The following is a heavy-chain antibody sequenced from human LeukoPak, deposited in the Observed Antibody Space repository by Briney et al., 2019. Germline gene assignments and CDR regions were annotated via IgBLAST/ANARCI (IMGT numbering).Heavy chain of an antibody. CDR2: IYTSGST. CDR3: ARGNYDILTGSYYYGMDV. Sequence: PSETLSLTCTVSGGSISNYYWSWIRQPAGKGLEWIGRIYTSGSTNYNPSLKSRVTMSVDTSKNQFSLKLSSVTAADTAVYYCARGNYDILTGSYYYGMDVWGQGTTVTVSS. V-gene: IGHV4-4*07. D-gene: IGHD3-9*01. J-gene: IGHJ6*02. CDR1: GGSISNYY.